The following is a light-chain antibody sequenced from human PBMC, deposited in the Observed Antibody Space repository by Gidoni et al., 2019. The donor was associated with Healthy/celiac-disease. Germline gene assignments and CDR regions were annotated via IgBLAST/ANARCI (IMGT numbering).Light chain of an antibody. CDR3: QQSDSTLWT. CDR2: AAS. J-gene: IGKJ1*01. Sequence: IQLTQSPSSLSASVGDRVTITCLASQSISSYLNWYQQKPGKAPKLLIYAASSLQSGVPSRFSGSGSGTDFTLTISSLQPEDFATYYCQQSDSTLWTFGQGTKVEIK. CDR1: QSISSY. V-gene: IGKV1-39*01.